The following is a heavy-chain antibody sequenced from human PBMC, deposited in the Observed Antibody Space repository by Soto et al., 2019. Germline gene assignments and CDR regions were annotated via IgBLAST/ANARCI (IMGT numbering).Heavy chain of an antibody. Sequence: SETLSLTCTVSGGSISSYYWSWIRQPPGKGLEWIGYIYYSGSTNYNPSLKSRVTISVDTSKNQFSLKLSSVTAADTAVYYCARQVGGWAPWYFDYWGQGTRVTVS. CDR3: ARQVGGWAPWYFDY. CDR1: GGSISSYY. CDR2: IYYSGST. J-gene: IGHJ4*02. V-gene: IGHV4-59*08. D-gene: IGHD6-19*01.